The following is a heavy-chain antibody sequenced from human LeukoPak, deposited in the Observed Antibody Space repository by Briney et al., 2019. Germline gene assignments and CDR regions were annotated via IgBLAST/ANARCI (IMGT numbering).Heavy chain of an antibody. CDR3: AKPMVRGVIVFDY. V-gene: IGHV3-23*01. CDR1: GFTFSSYA. D-gene: IGHD3-10*01. CDR2: ISGSGGST. J-gene: IGHJ4*02. Sequence: GGSLRLSCAASGFTFSSYATSWVRQAPGKGLEWVSAISGSGGSTYYADSVKGRFTISRDNSKNTLYLQMNSLRAKDTAVYYCAKPMVRGVIVFDYWGQGTLVTVSS.